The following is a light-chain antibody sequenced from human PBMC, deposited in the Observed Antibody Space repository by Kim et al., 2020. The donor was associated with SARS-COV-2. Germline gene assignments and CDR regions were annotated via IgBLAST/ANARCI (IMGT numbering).Light chain of an antibody. V-gene: IGKV3-20*01. CDR1: QTVTSNY. CDR2: GAS. J-gene: IGKJ4*01. CDR3: QQYGTSHPLT. Sequence: EIILTQSPGTLSLSPGERATLSCRASQTVTSNYLAWYQHKPGQAPRLLIYGASTRATDIPDRFSGSGSGTDFTLTITRLEPEDFAVYYCQQYGTSHPLTFGGGTKVDTK.